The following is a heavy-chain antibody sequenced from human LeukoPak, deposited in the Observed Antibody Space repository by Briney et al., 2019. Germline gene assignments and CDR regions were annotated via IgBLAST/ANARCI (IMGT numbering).Heavy chain of an antibody. D-gene: IGHD3-10*01. J-gene: IGHJ3*02. V-gene: IGHV3-9*01. CDR3: AKEGSGSYYGAFDI. CDR1: GFTFDDYA. Sequence: PGGSLRLSCAASGFTFDDYAMHWVRQAPGKGLEWVSGIIWNSGSIGYADSVKGRFTISRDNAKNSLYLQMNSLRAEDTALYYCAKEGSGSYYGAFDIWGQGTMVTVSS. CDR2: IIWNSGSI.